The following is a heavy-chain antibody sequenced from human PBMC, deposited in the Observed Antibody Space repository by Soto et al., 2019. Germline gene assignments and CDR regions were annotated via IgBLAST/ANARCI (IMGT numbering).Heavy chain of an antibody. CDR1: GGSISSSCYY. CDR2: IYYSGST. V-gene: IGHV4-39*01. CDR3: ARRGGVATNAFDI. J-gene: IGHJ3*02. Sequence: QLQLQESGRGLVKPSETLSLTCTVSGGSISSSCYYWGWIRQPPGKGLEWIGIIYYSGSTYYNPSLKSRVTISVDTSKNQLSLKLSSVTAADTAVYHCARRGGVATNAFDIWGQGTMVTVSS. D-gene: IGHD5-12*01.